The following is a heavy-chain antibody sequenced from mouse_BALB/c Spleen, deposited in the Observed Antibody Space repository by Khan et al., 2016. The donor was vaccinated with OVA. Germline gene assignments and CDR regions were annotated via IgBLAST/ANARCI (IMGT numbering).Heavy chain of an antibody. CDR3: ARRGLRWDFDY. CDR2: INPSTGYT. J-gene: IGHJ2*01. V-gene: IGHV1-7*01. D-gene: IGHD1-1*01. Sequence: QVQLKQSGAELAKPGASVKMSCKVSGYTFINYWILWIKQRPGQGLEWIGYINPSTGYTEYNQNFKDKATLTADISSSTAYMQLSSLTSEDSAVYYCARRGLRWDFDYWGHGTTLTVSS. CDR1: GYTFINYW.